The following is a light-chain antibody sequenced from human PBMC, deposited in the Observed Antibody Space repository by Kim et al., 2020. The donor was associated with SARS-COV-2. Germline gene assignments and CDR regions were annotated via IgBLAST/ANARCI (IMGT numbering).Light chain of an antibody. Sequence: ASVGDRVTITCRASQTISSWLAWYQQKPGKAPELLIYKASNLEIGVPSRFTGSGSGTDFILTISSLQPDDFATYYCQQYNSYPWTFGQGTKVDIK. CDR2: KAS. CDR3: QQYNSYPWT. J-gene: IGKJ1*01. V-gene: IGKV1-5*03. CDR1: QTISSW.